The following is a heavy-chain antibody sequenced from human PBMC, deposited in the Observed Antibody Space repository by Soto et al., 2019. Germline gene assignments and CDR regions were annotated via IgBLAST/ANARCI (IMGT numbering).Heavy chain of an antibody. V-gene: IGHV3-23*01. CDR1: GFTFSSYA. D-gene: IGHD4-17*01. CDR2: ISGSGGST. CDR3: AKSDYAGGCVDY. J-gene: IGHJ4*02. Sequence: GGSLRLSCAASGFTFSSYAMSWVRQAPGKGLEWASAISGSGGSTYYADSVKGRFTISRDNSKNTLYLQMNSLRAEDTAVYYCAKSDYAGGCVDYWGQGTLDTVYS.